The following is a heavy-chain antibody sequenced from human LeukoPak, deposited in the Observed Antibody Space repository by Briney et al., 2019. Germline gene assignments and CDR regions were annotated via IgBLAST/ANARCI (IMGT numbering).Heavy chain of an antibody. V-gene: IGHV4-59*12. D-gene: IGHD5-24*01. J-gene: IGHJ4*02. CDR3: ARDGYNYVDY. CDR1: GGSISSYY. Sequence: SETLSLTCTVSGGSISSYYWSRIRQPPGKGLEWIGSIYYSGSTYYNPSLKSRVTISVDTSKNQFSLKLSSVTAADTAVYYCARDGYNYVDYWGQGTLVTVSS. CDR2: IYYSGST.